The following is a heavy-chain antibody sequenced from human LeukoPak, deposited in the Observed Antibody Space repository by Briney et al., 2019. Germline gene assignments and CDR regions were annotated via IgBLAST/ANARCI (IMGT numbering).Heavy chain of an antibody. J-gene: IGHJ4*02. D-gene: IGHD3-22*01. CDR2: IIPIFGTA. CDR1: GGTFSSYA. Sequence: GASVKVSCKASGGTFSSYAISWVRQAPGQGLEWMGGIIPIFGTANYAQKFQGRVTITADESTSTAYMELSSLRSEDTAVYYCAREIDYYDSSGYYYFDYWGQGTLVTVSP. CDR3: AREIDYYDSSGYYYFDY. V-gene: IGHV1-69*13.